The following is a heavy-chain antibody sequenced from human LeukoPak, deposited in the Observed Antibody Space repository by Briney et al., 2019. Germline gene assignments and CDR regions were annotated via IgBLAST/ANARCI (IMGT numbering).Heavy chain of an antibody. CDR3: ARQYDFWSGYLDY. D-gene: IGHD3-3*01. Sequence: SETLSLTCTVSGGSISSGGYYWSWIRQHPGKGLEWIGYIYYSGSTYYNPSLKSRVTISVDTSKNQFSLKLSSVTAADTAVHYCARQYDFWSGYLDYWGQGTLVTVSS. CDR2: IYYSGST. CDR1: GGSISSGGYY. V-gene: IGHV4-31*03. J-gene: IGHJ4*02.